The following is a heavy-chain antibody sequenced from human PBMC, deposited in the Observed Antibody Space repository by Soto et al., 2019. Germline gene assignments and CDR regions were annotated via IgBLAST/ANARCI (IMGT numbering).Heavy chain of an antibody. V-gene: IGHV4-31*03. CDR2: MYYNGNT. CDR3: ARDDVLCDGGRCYGIPLDV. CDR1: GGSINGGRYY. Sequence: QVQLQASGPGLVQPSQTLSLSCTVSGGSINGGRYYWNWIRQLPGKGLEWIGYMYYNGNTYYNPSLQSRATISYGTSHDQFSLRLTSVTAADTAVYFCARDDVLCDGGRCYGIPLDVWGKGTTVTVSS. J-gene: IGHJ6*04. D-gene: IGHD2-15*01.